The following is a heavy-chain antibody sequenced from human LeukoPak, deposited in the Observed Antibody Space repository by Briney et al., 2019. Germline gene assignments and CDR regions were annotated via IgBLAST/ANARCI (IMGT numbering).Heavy chain of an antibody. J-gene: IGHJ4*02. CDR2: ISGSGTNT. Sequence: GGSLRLSCAASGFTFSSYSMSWVRQAPGKGLEWVSTISGSGTNTYYADSVKGRFTISRDSSKNTLYLQMNSLRAEDTAVYYCSKPPPDSSSWLFDSWGQGTLVTVSS. CDR3: SKPPPDSSSWLFDS. D-gene: IGHD6-13*01. CDR1: GFTFSSYS. V-gene: IGHV3-23*01.